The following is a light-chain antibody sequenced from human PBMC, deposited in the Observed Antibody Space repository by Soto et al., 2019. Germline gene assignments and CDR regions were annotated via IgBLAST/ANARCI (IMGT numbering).Light chain of an antibody. CDR3: QQYNPYSAWT. J-gene: IGKJ1*01. V-gene: IGKV1-5*03. CDR1: QHISSW. CDR2: KAS. Sequence: DIPMTQSPSTLSASVGDRVTITCRASQHISSWLAWYQQKPGKAPKLLIFKASNLKSGVPSRFSGSGSGTEFTLTISGLQPVDFATYYCQQYNPYSAWTFGQGTKVEI.